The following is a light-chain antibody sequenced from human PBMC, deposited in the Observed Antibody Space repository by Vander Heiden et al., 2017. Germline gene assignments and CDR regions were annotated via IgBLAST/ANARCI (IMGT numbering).Light chain of an antibody. V-gene: IGLV2-14*01. CDR1: SSDVGCYTY. Sequence: QSALTHPAPVSGAPGPPNTTSCPGASSDVGCYTYVSWYQQRPVTAPKLMVDGVSHRPSRASIRFSGSMSAHTASLTISGLQAEDEAYYYCSSYTSISTLVFGGGTKLTVL. J-gene: IGLJ2*01. CDR2: GVS. CDR3: SSYTSISTLV.